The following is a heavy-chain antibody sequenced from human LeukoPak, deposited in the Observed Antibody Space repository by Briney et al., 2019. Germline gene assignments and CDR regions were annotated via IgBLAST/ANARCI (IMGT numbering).Heavy chain of an antibody. J-gene: IGHJ4*02. Sequence: GGSLRLSCAASGFTFRDYYMSWIRQAPGKGLEWVSYISSTSGYTNYVDSVKGRFTISRDKSKNSLYLQMNSLRAEDTAVYYCARDLWADSSGYPVDYWGQGTLVTVSS. CDR3: ARDLWADSSGYPVDY. CDR2: ISSTSGYT. CDR1: GFTFRDYY. D-gene: IGHD3-22*01. V-gene: IGHV3-11*05.